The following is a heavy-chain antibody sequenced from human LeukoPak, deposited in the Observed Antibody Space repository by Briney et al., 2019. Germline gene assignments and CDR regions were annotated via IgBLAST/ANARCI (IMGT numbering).Heavy chain of an antibody. CDR3: ARFGPYGDYVDAFDI. V-gene: IGHV4-34*01. CDR2: INHSGST. D-gene: IGHD4-17*01. Sequence: SETLSLTCAVYGGSFSGYYWSWIRQPPGKGLEWIGEINHSGSTNYNPSLKSRVTISVDTSKNQFSLKLSSETAADTAVYYCARFGPYGDYVDAFDIWGQGTMVTVSS. J-gene: IGHJ3*02. CDR1: GGSFSGYY.